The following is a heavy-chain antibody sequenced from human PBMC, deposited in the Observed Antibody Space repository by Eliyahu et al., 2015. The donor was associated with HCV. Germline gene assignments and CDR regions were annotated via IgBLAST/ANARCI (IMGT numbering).Heavy chain of an antibody. J-gene: IGHJ5*02. CDR1: SRLRYFW. CDR2: GSQR. CDR3: ARECSNLWYGCFDP. Sequence: QVQLVESGGDVVQPGRSLRLSCAGVWSRLRYFWHALDPPGSWQGAGGGGSYGSQRFMADSVKGRFIIYRDNSENTLYLQMNSLRVEDTAVYYCARECSNLWYGCFDPWGQGTLVTVSS. V-gene: IGHV3-33*01. D-gene: IGHD2-21*01.